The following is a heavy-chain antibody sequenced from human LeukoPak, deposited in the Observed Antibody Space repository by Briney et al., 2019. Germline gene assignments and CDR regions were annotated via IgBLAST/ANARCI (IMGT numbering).Heavy chain of an antibody. CDR3: ARDSPPDY. J-gene: IGHJ4*02. Sequence: GGSLRLSCAASGFTFSSHGMNWVRRAPGKGLEWGSGISGSVVITYYADSVQGRFTISRHNAKNSLYLQMNSLRAEDTAIYYCARDSPPDYWGQGTLVTVSS. CDR2: ISGSVVIT. CDR1: GFTFSSHG. V-gene: IGHV3-48*01.